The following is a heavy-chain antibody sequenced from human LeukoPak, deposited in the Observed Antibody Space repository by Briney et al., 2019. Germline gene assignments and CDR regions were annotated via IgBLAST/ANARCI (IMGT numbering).Heavy chain of an antibody. CDR2: ISSNGSTI. Sequence: PGRSLRLSCAASGFTFSSYEMNWVRKAPGKGLECVSYISSNGSTIYYADSVKGRFTISRDNAKNSLYLQMNSPRADDTAVYYCARDRSHEEYINWFDPWGQGTLVTVSS. V-gene: IGHV3-48*03. CDR3: ARDRSHEEYINWFDP. D-gene: IGHD1-1*01. J-gene: IGHJ5*02. CDR1: GFTFSSYE.